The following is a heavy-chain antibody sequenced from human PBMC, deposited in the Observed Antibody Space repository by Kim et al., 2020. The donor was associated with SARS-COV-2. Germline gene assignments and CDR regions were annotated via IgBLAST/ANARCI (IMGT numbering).Heavy chain of an antibody. Sequence: GGSLRLSCAASGFTFSSYGMHWVRQAPGKGLEWVAVISYDGSNKYYADSVKGRFTISRDNSKNTLYLQMNSLRAEDTAIYYCAKDMAVAGTGGDYYFDYWGQGTLVTVSS. J-gene: IGHJ4*02. CDR2: ISYDGSNK. CDR3: AKDMAVAGTGGDYYFDY. V-gene: IGHV3-30*18. D-gene: IGHD6-19*01. CDR1: GFTFSSYG.